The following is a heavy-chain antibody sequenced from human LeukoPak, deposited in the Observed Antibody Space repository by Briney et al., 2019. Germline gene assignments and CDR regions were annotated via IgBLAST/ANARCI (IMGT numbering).Heavy chain of an antibody. D-gene: IGHD5-18*01. CDR1: GFTFSSYS. CDR3: ARGDVDTAMGKFDY. V-gene: IGHV3-21*01. CDR2: ISSSSSYI. J-gene: IGHJ4*02. Sequence: GGSLRPSCAASGFTFSSYSMNWVRQAPGKGLEWVSSISSSSSYIYYADSVKGRFTISRDNAKNSLYLQMNSLRAEDTAVYYCARGDVDTAMGKFDYWGQGTLVTVSS.